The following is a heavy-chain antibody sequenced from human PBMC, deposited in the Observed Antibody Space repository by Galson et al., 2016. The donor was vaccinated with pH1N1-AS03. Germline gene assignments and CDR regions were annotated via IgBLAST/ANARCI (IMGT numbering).Heavy chain of an antibody. Sequence: SLRLSCAASGFTFSSFGLHWVRQAPGKGLDWVAHISPDGSKIYYADSVRGRFTISRDNFKSTLYLQLNSLRGEDTAVYYCMKDLPTRYGMDVWGQGTTVTVSS. V-gene: IGHV3-30*18. CDR1: GFTFSSFG. CDR2: ISPDGSKI. CDR3: MKDLPTRYGMDV. J-gene: IGHJ6*02.